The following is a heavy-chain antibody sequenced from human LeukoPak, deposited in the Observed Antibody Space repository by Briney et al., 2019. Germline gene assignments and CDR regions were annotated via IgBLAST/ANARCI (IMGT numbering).Heavy chain of an antibody. V-gene: IGHV3-23*01. Sequence: PGGSLRLSCAASGFTFSSYAMSWVGQAPRKGLEWVSSISGSGGSTYYADSVKGRFTISRDNSKNMLYLQMSTLRAEDTAVYYCAKDSPCTNTRCSSYYYYSMDVWGQGTTVTVSS. J-gene: IGHJ6*02. CDR3: AKDSPCTNTRCSSYYYYSMDV. CDR2: ISGSGGST. CDR1: GFTFSSYA. D-gene: IGHD2-2*01.